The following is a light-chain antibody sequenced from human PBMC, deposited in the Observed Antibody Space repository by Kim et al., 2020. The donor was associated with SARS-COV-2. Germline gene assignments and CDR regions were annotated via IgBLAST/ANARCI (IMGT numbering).Light chain of an antibody. CDR3: QAWDSSTVV. CDR2: QDS. CDR1: KVGDKY. V-gene: IGLV3-1*01. J-gene: IGLJ2*01. Sequence: VSPDQTASITCSGDKVGDKYACWYQKKPGQSPVLVIYQDSKRPSGIPERFSGSNSGNTATLTISGTQAMDEADYYCQAWDSSTVVFGGGTQLTVL.